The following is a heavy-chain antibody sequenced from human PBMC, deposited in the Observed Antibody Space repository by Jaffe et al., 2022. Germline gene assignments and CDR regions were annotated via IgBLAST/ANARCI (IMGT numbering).Heavy chain of an antibody. CDR3: AHSSQVEWELLPDWVY. CDR1: GFSLSTSGVG. J-gene: IGHJ4*02. V-gene: IGHV2-5*02. Sequence: QITLKESGPTLVKPTQTLTLTCTFSGFSLSTSGVGVGWIRQPPGKALEWLALIYWDDDKRYSPSLKSRLTITKDTSKNQVVLTMTNMDPVDTATYYCAHSSQVEWELLPDWVYWGQGTLVTVSS. CDR2: IYWDDDK. D-gene: IGHD1-26*01.